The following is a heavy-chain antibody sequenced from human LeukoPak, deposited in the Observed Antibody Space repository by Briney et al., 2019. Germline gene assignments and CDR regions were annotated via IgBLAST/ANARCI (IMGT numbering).Heavy chain of an antibody. J-gene: IGHJ4*02. CDR3: AKDFLPMDSSSPGYFDY. V-gene: IGHV3-30*18. Sequence: GGSLRLSCAASGFTFSSYGMHWVRQAPGKGLEWVAVISYDGSNKYYADSVKGRFTISRDNSKNTLYLQMNSLRAEDTAVYYCAKDFLPMDSSSPGYFDYWGQGTLVTVSS. CDR1: GFTFSSYG. D-gene: IGHD6-13*01. CDR2: ISYDGSNK.